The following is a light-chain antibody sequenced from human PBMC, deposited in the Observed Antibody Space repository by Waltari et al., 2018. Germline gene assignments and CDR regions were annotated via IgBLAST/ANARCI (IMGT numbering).Light chain of an antibody. Sequence: QSVLTQPPSASGTPGQRVTISCSGSTSNIGRNYVYWYQQFPGTAPKLHLYRNNERPSGVPDRISGSKSGTSASLAISGLRSEDEADYYCATWDGSLTAWVFGGGTKVTVL. CDR3: ATWDGSLTAWV. CDR2: RNN. CDR1: TSNIGRNY. J-gene: IGLJ3*02. V-gene: IGLV1-47*01.